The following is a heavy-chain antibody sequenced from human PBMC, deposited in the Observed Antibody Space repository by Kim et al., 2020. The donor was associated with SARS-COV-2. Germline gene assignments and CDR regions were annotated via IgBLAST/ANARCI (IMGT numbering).Heavy chain of an antibody. V-gene: IGHV3-30*04. CDR1: GFTFSSYA. D-gene: IGHD3-10*01. J-gene: IGHJ5*02. CDR2: ISYDGSNK. Sequence: GGSLRLSRAASGFTFSSYAMHWVRQAPGKGLEWVAVISYDGSNKYYADSVKGRFTISRDNSKNTLYLQMNSLRAEDTAVYYCARDGVYGSSNWFDPWGQGTLVTVSS. CDR3: ARDGVYGSSNWFDP.